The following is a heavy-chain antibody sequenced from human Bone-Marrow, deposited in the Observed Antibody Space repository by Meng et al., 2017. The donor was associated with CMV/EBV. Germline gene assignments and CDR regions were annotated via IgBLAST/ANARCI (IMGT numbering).Heavy chain of an antibody. Sequence: GESLKISCAASGFTVSSNYMSWVRQAPGKGLEWVSAIYSGGSTYYADSVKGRFTISRDNSKNTLYLQMNSLRAEDTAVYYCARAPVAYYDFWSGSFTDYYYGMDVWGQGTTVTVSS. CDR1: GFTVSSNY. D-gene: IGHD3-3*01. J-gene: IGHJ6*02. CDR3: ARAPVAYYDFWSGSFTDYYYGMDV. V-gene: IGHV3-66*02. CDR2: IYSGGST.